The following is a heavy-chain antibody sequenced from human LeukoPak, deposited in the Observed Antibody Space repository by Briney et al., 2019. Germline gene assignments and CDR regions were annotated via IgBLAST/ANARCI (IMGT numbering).Heavy chain of an antibody. CDR3: AKGQKGATVTTPIDY. V-gene: IGHV3-23*01. CDR2: ISGSGNSP. J-gene: IGHJ4*02. CDR1: GFPFSSYA. D-gene: IGHD4-11*01. Sequence: PGGSLRLSCAASGFPFSSYAMNWVRQAPGKGLGWVSGISGSGNSPYYADSVRGRFTISRDNSKNRLHLQMNSLRAEDTAVYYCAKGQKGATVTTPIDYWGQGTLVTVSS.